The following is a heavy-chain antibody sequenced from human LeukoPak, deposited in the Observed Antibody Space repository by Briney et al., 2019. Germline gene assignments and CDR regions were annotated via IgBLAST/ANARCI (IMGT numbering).Heavy chain of an antibody. Sequence: NSGGSLRLSCAASGFNFTIYSMNWVRQAPGKGLEWVSSISSASAYIDYADSVKGRFTISRDNAKNPLYLQMNSLRAEDSALYYCAKDESRVRGIIRDAFDLWGQGTMVSVSS. CDR3: AKDESRVRGIIRDAFDL. CDR2: ISSASAYI. J-gene: IGHJ3*01. V-gene: IGHV3-21*01. CDR1: GFNFTIYS. D-gene: IGHD3-10*01.